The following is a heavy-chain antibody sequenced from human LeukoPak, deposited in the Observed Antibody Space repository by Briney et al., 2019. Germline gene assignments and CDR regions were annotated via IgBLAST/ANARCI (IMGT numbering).Heavy chain of an antibody. CDR3: AKDPPWAGYLGAFDI. CDR2: IRYDGSNK. D-gene: IGHD3/OR15-3a*01. V-gene: IGHV3-30*02. J-gene: IGHJ3*02. CDR1: GFTFSSYG. Sequence: GGSLRLSCAASGFTFSSYGMYWVRQAPGKGLEWVAFIRYDGSNKYYADSVKGRFTISRDNSKNTLYLQMNSLRAEDTAVYYCAKDPPWAGYLGAFDIWGQGTMVTVSS.